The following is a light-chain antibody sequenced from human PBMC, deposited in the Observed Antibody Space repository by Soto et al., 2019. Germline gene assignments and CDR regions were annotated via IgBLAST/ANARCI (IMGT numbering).Light chain of an antibody. J-gene: IGKJ4*01. CDR3: QQRSNWPLT. Sequence: EIMLTQSPATLSLSPGERATLSCRASQSVSSFVAWYQQKPGQAPRLLIYDASIRAIGIPARFSGSGSGTDFTLTISSLETEDFAVYYWQQRSNWPLTFGGGTKVEIK. CDR1: QSVSSF. CDR2: DAS. V-gene: IGKV3-11*01.